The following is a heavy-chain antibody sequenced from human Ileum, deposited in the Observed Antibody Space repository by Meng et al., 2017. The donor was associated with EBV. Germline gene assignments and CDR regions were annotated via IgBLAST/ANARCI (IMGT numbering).Heavy chain of an antibody. J-gene: IGHJ5*02. CDR3: ARASYGSGSPLWESWFDP. D-gene: IGHD3-10*01. CDR1: GGPISSGGYY. CDR2: IHDSGST. V-gene: IGHV4-31*03. Sequence: QVQLQKSGPGLVKRSQTLSLTCTVSGGPISSGGYYWSWIRQHPGKVLEWIGYIHDSGSTYYSPSLKSRVTISADTSKNQFSLKLSSVTAADTAVYYCARASYGSGSPLWESWFDPWGQGPLVTVSS.